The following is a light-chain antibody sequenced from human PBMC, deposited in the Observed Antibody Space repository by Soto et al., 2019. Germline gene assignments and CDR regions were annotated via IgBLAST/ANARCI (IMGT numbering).Light chain of an antibody. CDR2: AAS. CDR3: QQSRSPPIT. Sequence: DIQMTQSPTSLSALVGGRVTITCRASQNIDTYLNWYQHHPGKAPKLLIYAASHLQSGVPSRFSASGYGTHFTLTITSLRPEDFAIYYCQQSRSPPITFGGGTRVEIK. V-gene: IGKV1-39*01. J-gene: IGKJ4*01. CDR1: QNIDTY.